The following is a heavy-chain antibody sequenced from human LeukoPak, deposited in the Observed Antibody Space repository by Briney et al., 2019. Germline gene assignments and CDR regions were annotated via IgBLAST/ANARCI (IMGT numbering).Heavy chain of an antibody. J-gene: IGHJ5*02. CDR3: ARDRSSGWFDP. D-gene: IGHD6-19*01. CDR2: IYYSGST. V-gene: IGHV4-59*01. Sequence: SETLSLTCTVSGGSISSYYWSWIRQPPGKGLEWIGYIYYSGSTNYNPSLKSRVTISVDTSKNQFSPKLSSVTAADTAVYYCARDRSSGWFDPWGQGTLVTVSS. CDR1: GGSISSYY.